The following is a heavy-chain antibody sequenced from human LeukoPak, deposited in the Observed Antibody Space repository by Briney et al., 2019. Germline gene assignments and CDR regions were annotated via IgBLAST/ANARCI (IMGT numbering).Heavy chain of an antibody. V-gene: IGHV3-48*02. Sequence: GGSLRLSCAASGFTFSRYSMNWVRQAPGKGLEWVSYISSSSSVIYYADSVKGRFTISRDIATTSLYLQMNSLRDEDTAVYYCVRGFYGDYVFDYWGQGTLVTVSS. CDR3: VRGFYGDYVFDY. J-gene: IGHJ4*02. CDR2: ISSSSSVI. CDR1: GFTFSRYS. D-gene: IGHD4-17*01.